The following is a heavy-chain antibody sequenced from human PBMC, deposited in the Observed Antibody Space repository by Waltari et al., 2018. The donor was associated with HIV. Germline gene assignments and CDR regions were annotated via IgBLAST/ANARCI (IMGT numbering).Heavy chain of an antibody. CDR2: INSDGSTR. J-gene: IGHJ4*02. CDR3: ARASHYFVVSTFDGDYYFDL. CDR1: GFSVSNHW. D-gene: IGHD2-15*01. V-gene: IGHV3-74*01. Sequence: VQLVESGGGSIKTGGSLRLSCAASGFSVSNHWMDWARQAPGKGLVWVSSINSDGSTRNYADAGERRFVVSRSNARNPVYLQLNRLRVEDTAVYFCARASHYFVVSTFDGDYYFDLWGRGTRVAVSS.